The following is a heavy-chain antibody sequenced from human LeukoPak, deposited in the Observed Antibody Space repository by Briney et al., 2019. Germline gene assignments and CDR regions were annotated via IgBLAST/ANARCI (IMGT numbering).Heavy chain of an antibody. J-gene: IGHJ4*02. CDR1: GYTFTSYD. Sequence: ASVKVSCKASGYTFTSYDINWVRQATGQGLEWMGWMNPNSGNTGYAQKFQGRVTMTRNTSISTAYMELSSLRSEDTAVYYCARGYDYVWGRQSPHFDYWGQGTLVTVSS. CDR2: MNPNSGNT. CDR3: ARGYDYVWGRQSPHFDY. D-gene: IGHD3-16*01. V-gene: IGHV1-8*01.